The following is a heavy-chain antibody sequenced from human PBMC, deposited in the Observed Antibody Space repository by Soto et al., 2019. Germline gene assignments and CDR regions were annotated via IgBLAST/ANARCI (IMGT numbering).Heavy chain of an antibody. CDR3: ARLPDLYDCGDYV. V-gene: IGHV3-48*01. D-gene: IGHD4-17*01. Sequence: EVQLVESGGGLVQPGGSLRLSCAASGFTFSSYSMNWVRQAPGKGLEWVSYISSSSSTIYYADSVKGRFTISRDNAKNSLYLQMNSLRAEDTAVYYCARLPDLYDCGDYVWGQGTLVTVSS. J-gene: IGHJ4*02. CDR1: GFTFSSYS. CDR2: ISSSSSTI.